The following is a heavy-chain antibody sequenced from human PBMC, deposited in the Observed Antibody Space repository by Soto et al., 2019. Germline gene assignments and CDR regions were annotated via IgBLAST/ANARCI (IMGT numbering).Heavy chain of an antibody. J-gene: IGHJ4*02. Sequence: QVQLQESGPGLVKPSETLSLTCTVSGGSITSYYWSWIRQPPGKGLDWIGYIYYTGTTKYNPSLKRRVTISVDTSKNQFSLKLSSVTAADTALYYCARAGGIYYDSSGYLEYWGQGTPVTVSS. CDR1: GGSITSYY. CDR3: ARAGGIYYDSSGYLEY. CDR2: IYYTGTT. V-gene: IGHV4-59*01. D-gene: IGHD3-22*01.